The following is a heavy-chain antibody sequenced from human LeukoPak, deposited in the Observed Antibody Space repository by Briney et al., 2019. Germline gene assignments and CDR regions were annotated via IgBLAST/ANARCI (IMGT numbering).Heavy chain of an antibody. D-gene: IGHD2-2*01. CDR1: GGTFSSYA. CDR3: ARSPWALVPAKIYYYYGMDV. J-gene: IGHJ6*04. CDR2: IIPIFGTA. Sequence: ASVKVSCTASGGTFSSYAISWVRQAPGQGLEWMGGIIPIFGTANYAQKFQGRVTITADKSTSTAYMELSSLRSEDTAVYYCARSPWALVPAKIYYYYGMDVWGKGTTVTVSS. V-gene: IGHV1-69*06.